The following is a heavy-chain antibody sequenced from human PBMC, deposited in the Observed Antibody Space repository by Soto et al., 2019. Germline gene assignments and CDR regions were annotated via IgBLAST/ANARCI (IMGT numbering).Heavy chain of an antibody. CDR2: IYYSEST. CDR1: GGSINSYH. Sequence: SETLSLTRTVSGGSINSYHGSWMRQPPGKELEGIGYIYYSESTNYNPSLKSRVTISVDTYKNQISLKLSSVTAADTAVYYCARVVSTGEFGYWAQGALVTVSP. J-gene: IGHJ4*02. CDR3: ARVVSTGEFGY. V-gene: IGHV4-59*01. D-gene: IGHD3-16*01.